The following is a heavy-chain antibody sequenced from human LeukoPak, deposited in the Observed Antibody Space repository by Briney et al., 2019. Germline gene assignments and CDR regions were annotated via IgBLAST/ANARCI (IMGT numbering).Heavy chain of an antibody. CDR2: MYHSGST. CDR3: ARNADDSSSYPYFDY. J-gene: IGHJ4*02. D-gene: IGHD3-22*01. V-gene: IGHV4-59*01. Sequence: PSETLSLTCTVSGGSISNYYWSWIRQPPGKELEWIGYMYHSGSTNYNPSLKSRVTISQDTSKNQFSLKLSSVTAADTAVYYCARNADDSSSYPYFDYWGQGTPATVSS. CDR1: GGSISNYY.